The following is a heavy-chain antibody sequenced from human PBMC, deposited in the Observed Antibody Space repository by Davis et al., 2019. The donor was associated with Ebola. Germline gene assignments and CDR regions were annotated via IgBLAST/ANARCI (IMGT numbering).Heavy chain of an antibody. J-gene: IGHJ4*02. CDR1: GFIFSSYA. Sequence: GESLKISCAASGFIFSSYAMSWVRQAPGKGLEWVSAISGSGGSTYYADSVKGRFTISRDNSKNTLYLQMNSLRAEDTAVYYCAKLRYQLLSYFDYWGQGTLVTVSS. D-gene: IGHD2-2*01. CDR3: AKLRYQLLSYFDY. V-gene: IGHV3-23*01. CDR2: ISGSGGST.